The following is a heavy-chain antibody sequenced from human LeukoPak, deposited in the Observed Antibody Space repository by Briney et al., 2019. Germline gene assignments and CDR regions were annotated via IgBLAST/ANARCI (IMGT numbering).Heavy chain of an antibody. CDR1: GFTFSSYS. CDR3: ARADGDFRSWGAFDI. Sequence: GGSLRLSCAASGFTFSSYSMNWVRQAPGKGLEWVSYISSSSSTIYYADSVKGRFTISRDNAKNSLYLQMNSLRAEDTAVYYCARADGDFRSWGAFDIWGQGTMVTVSS. V-gene: IGHV3-48*04. D-gene: IGHD7-27*01. CDR2: ISSSSSTI. J-gene: IGHJ3*02.